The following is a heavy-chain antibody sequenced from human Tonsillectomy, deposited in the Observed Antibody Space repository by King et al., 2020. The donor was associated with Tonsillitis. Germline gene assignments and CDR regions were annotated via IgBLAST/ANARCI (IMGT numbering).Heavy chain of an antibody. V-gene: IGHV3-74*01. J-gene: IGHJ6*02. Sequence: VQLVESGGGLVQPGGSLRLSCAASGFTFSIYWMHWVRQAPGKGLVWVSRINSDGRRTIYADSVKGRFTISRDNAKNTLYLQMNSLRAEDTAVYYCARDQAGNYYGMDVWGQGTTVTVSS. CDR3: ARDQAGNYYGMDV. CDR2: INSDGRRT. CDR1: GFTFSIYW.